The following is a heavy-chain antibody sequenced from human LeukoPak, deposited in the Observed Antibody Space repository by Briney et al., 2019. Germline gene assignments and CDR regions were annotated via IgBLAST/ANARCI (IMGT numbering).Heavy chain of an antibody. CDR2: ISSSSSYI. CDR3: ARVTTVVKDFDY. D-gene: IGHD4-23*01. Sequence: GGSLRLSCAASGFTFSSYSMNWVRQAPGKGLEWVSSISSSSSYIYYADSVKGRFTISRDNAKNSLYLQMNSLRAEDTAVYYCARVTTVVKDFDYWGQGTLVTVSS. CDR1: GFTFSSYS. V-gene: IGHV3-21*01. J-gene: IGHJ4*02.